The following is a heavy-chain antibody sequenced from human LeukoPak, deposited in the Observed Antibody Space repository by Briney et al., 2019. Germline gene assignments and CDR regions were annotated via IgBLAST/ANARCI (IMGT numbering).Heavy chain of an antibody. CDR3: ARVNYYDSSGFLYYYYYYMDV. CDR1: GYTFTSYG. Sequence: GASVKVSCKASGYTFTSYGISWVRQAPGQGLEWMGWISAYNGNTNYAQKLQGRVTMTTDTSTSTAYMELSSLRSEDTAVYYCARVNYYDSSGFLYYYYYYMDVWGKGTTVTVSS. CDR2: ISAYNGNT. V-gene: IGHV1-18*01. J-gene: IGHJ6*03. D-gene: IGHD3-22*01.